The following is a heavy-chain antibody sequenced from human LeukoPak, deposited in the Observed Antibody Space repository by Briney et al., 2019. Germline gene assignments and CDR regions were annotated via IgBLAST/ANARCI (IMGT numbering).Heavy chain of an antibody. CDR1: GYTFTSYY. D-gene: IGHD5-24*01. J-gene: IGHJ4*02. Sequence: APVKVSCKASGYTFTSYYMHWVRQAPGQGLEWMGMINPNSGSTISAQNFQGRITMTRDTSTSTVHMELSSLRSEDTAVYYCARGGRDGYNWGHYYWGQGTLVTVSS. CDR3: ARGGRDGYNWGHYY. V-gene: IGHV1-46*01. CDR2: INPNSGST.